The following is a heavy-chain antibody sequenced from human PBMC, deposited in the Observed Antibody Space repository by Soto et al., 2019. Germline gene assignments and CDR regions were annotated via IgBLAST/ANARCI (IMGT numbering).Heavy chain of an antibody. V-gene: IGHV4-59*01. Sequence: SETLSLTCTVSGGSISSYYWSWIRQPPGKXLEWIGYIYYSGSTNYNPSLKSRVTISVDTSKNQFSLKLSSVTAADTAVYYCARDSRVVVAAYSLLGMDVWGQGTTVTVFS. CDR2: IYYSGST. J-gene: IGHJ6*02. CDR1: GGSISSYY. D-gene: IGHD2-15*01. CDR3: ARDSRVVVAAYSLLGMDV.